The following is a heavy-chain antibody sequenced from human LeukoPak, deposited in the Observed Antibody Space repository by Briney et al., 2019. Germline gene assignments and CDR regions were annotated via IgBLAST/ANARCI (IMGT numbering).Heavy chain of an antibody. CDR2: ISGSGGST. D-gene: IGHD3-9*01. V-gene: IGHV3-23*01. Sequence: GGSLRLSCAASGFTFSSYAMGWVRQAPGKGLEWVSGISGSGGSTYYPDSVKGRFTISRDNSKNTLCLQMNSLRAEDTAVYYCAKWVSFDWFPIDYWGQGTLVSVSS. CDR3: AKWVSFDWFPIDY. CDR1: GFTFSSYA. J-gene: IGHJ4*02.